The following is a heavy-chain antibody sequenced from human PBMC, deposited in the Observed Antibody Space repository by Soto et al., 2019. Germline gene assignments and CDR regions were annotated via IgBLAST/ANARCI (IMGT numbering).Heavy chain of an antibody. CDR3: AKSGPTNYFDY. Sequence: GSLRLSCEASGFTFSTSTMNWVRQAPGKGLEWVSGLSSGSRFTYYADSVKGRFTISRDDSKNMVFLQMNSLRSDDTAVYYCAKSGPTNYFDYWGQGSLVTVSS. D-gene: IGHD1-26*01. V-gene: IGHV3-23*01. CDR2: LSSGSRFT. J-gene: IGHJ4*02. CDR1: GFTFSTST.